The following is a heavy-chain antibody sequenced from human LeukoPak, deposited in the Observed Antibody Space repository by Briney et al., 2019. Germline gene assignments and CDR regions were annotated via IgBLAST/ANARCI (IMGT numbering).Heavy chain of an antibody. CDR3: ARVRMRVWGSYREVDY. CDR2: IYYSGST. D-gene: IGHD3-16*02. Sequence: PSETLSLTCTVSGGSISSSSYYWGWIRQPPGKGLEWIGSIYYSGSTYYNPSLKSRVTISVDTSKNQFSLKLSSVTAADTAVYYCARVRMRVWGSYREVDYWGQGTLVTVSS. V-gene: IGHV4-39*07. CDR1: GGSISSSSYY. J-gene: IGHJ4*02.